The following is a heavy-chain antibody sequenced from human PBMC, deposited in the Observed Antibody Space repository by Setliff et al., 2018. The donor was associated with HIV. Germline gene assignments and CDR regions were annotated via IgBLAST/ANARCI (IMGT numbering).Heavy chain of an antibody. CDR2: IYTSGST. CDR3: ARIRISGSYCYFDY. V-gene: IGHV4-4*08. D-gene: IGHD1-26*01. CDR1: GGSISSYY. Sequence: SETLSLTCTVSGGSISSYYWSWIRQPPGKGLEWIGYIYTSGSTNYNPSLKSRVTISVDTSKNQFSLKLSSVTAADTAVYYCARIRISGSYCYFDYWGQGTLVTVSS. J-gene: IGHJ4*02.